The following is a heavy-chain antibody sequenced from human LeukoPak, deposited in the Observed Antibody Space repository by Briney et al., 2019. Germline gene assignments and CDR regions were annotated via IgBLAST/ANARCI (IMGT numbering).Heavy chain of an antibody. CDR2: ISAYNGDT. Sequence: ASVKVSCKTSGFTFTKHGISWVRQAPGQGLEWMGWISAYNGDTCYAQKFQGRLTMTTDTSTSTAYMDLWSLRSDDTAVYYCAREHDNKVRYYNGMDVWGQGTTVTVSS. J-gene: IGHJ6*02. D-gene: IGHD3-22*01. V-gene: IGHV1-18*01. CDR1: GFTFTKHG. CDR3: AREHDNKVRYYNGMDV.